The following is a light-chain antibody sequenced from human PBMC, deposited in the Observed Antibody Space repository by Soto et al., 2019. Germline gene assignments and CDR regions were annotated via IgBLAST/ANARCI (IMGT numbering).Light chain of an antibody. CDR2: GNS. J-gene: IGLJ2*01. CDR1: SSNIGAGYD. Sequence: QPVLTQPPSVSGAPGQRVTISCTGSSSNIGAGYDVHWYQQLPGTAPKLLIYGNSNRPSGVPDRFSGSKSGTSASLAITGLQAEDEADYYRQSYDSSLSGSKVFGGGTQLTVL. CDR3: QSYDSSLSGSKV. V-gene: IGLV1-40*01.